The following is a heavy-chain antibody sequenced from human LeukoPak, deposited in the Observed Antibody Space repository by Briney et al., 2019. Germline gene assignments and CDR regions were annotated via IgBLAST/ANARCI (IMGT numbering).Heavy chain of an antibody. Sequence: GGSLRLSCAASGFTFSSYAMSWVRQPPGKGLEWVSGITYSSSSTYYADSVQGRSTISRDNARNTLYLQMNSLRGEDTAVYYCAKHENKGGRNWNDLFDSWGQGTLVTVSS. J-gene: IGHJ4*02. CDR1: GFTFSSYA. V-gene: IGHV3-23*01. CDR3: AKHENKGGRNWNDLFDS. CDR2: ITYSSSST. D-gene: IGHD1-1*01.